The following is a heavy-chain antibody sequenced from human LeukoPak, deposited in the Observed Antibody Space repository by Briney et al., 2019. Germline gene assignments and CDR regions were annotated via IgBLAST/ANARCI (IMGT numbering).Heavy chain of an antibody. Sequence: GGSLRLSCAASGFTFSIDGMRCVRQAPGKGLGWVAFIQYDGSNKYYAASVKGRFTISRDHSKNTLSLQMNSLRAEDTAVYYCYGSGSYYPFDYWGQGTLVTVSS. V-gene: IGHV3-30*02. CDR3: YGSGSYYPFDY. J-gene: IGHJ4*02. D-gene: IGHD3-10*01. CDR1: GFTFSIDG. CDR2: IQYDGSNK.